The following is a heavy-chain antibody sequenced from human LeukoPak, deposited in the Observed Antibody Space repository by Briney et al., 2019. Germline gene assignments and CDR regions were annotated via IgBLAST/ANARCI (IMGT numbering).Heavy chain of an antibody. V-gene: IGHV1-2*02. J-gene: IGHJ4*02. CDR3: ARGWPDGDYFSY. Sequence: ASVKVSCKASGYTFTGYYLFWVRQAPGQGLEWMGWINPNSGATKYAQNFQGRVTLTSDTSIRTTYMELSSLRSDDTAVYYCARGWPDGDYFSYWGQGTLVTVSS. CDR2: INPNSGAT. D-gene: IGHD4-17*01. CDR1: GYTFTGYY.